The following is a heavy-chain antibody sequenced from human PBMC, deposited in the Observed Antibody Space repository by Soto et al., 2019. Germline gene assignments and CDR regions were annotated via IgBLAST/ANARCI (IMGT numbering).Heavy chain of an antibody. D-gene: IGHD6-13*01. J-gene: IGHJ3*02. V-gene: IGHV4-30-4*01. CDR3: ARGITIAAAATARRAFDI. Sequence: SETLSLTGTVSGGSISSGDYYWSWIRQPPGKGLEWIGYIYYSGSTYYNPSLKSRVTISVDTSKNQFSLKLSSVTAADTAVYYCARGITIAAAATARRAFDIWGQGTMVTVSS. CDR1: GGSISSGDYY. CDR2: IYYSGST.